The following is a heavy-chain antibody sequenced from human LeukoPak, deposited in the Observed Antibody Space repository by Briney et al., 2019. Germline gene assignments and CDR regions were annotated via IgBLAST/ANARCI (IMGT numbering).Heavy chain of an antibody. J-gene: IGHJ4*02. CDR1: GFTFSSYW. CDR3: ARDQGAVAPDY. D-gene: IGHD6-19*01. Sequence: GGSLRPSCAASGFTFSSYWMSWVRQAPGKGLEWVANIKQDGSEKYYVDSVKGRFTISRDNAKNSLYLQMNSLGAEDTAVYYCARDQGAVAPDYWGQGTLVTVSS. CDR2: IKQDGSEK. V-gene: IGHV3-7*01.